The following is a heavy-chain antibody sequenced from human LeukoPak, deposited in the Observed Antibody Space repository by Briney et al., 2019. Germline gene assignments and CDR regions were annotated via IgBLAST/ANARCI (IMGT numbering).Heavy chain of an antibody. V-gene: IGHV4-61*02. CDR2: ISNNEGT. Sequence: SETLSLTCAVSPGSMDSGLYYWTWIRQPAGQGLEWIGRISNNEGTAYNPSLRSRATITVDTSNNHLSLKLTSVTAADTAVYYCARETKDIYSPSWGLYDTYYYIDAWGKGTTVTVSS. D-gene: IGHD5/OR15-5a*01. CDR1: PGSMDSGLYY. J-gene: IGHJ6*03. CDR3: ARETKDIYSPSWGLYDTYYYIDA.